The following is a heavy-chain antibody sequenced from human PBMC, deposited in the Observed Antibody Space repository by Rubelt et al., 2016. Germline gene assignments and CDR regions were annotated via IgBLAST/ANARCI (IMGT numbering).Heavy chain of an antibody. CDR1: GFTFSSYS. D-gene: IGHD3-16*01. V-gene: IGHV3-48*02. CDR3: VRDDRRGDPSKYGMDG. J-gene: IGHJ6*02. CDR2: ISSSSSTI. Sequence: EVQLVESGGGLVQPGGSLRLSCAASGFTFSSYSMNWVRQAPGKGLEWVSYISSSSSTICYADSVKGRFTISRDNAKNSLYLQMNSLRDEDTAVYYCVRDDRRGDPSKYGMDGWGQGTTVTVS.